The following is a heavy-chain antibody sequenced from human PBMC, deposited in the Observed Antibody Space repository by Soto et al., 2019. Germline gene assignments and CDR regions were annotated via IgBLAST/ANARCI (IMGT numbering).Heavy chain of an antibody. CDR3: ATEGGGGGY. V-gene: IGHV3-53*01. J-gene: IGHJ4*02. Sequence: EVQLVESGGGLIQPGGSLRLSCAVSGFTVSNNYMSWVRQAPGKGLEGVSVIYSGGYTAYGDSVKGRFTISRDNSKNTQYLKMRRVAADERGGYQRATEGGGGGYWGQGTLVTVSS. CDR2: IYSGGYT. CDR1: GFTVSNNY. D-gene: IGHD3-16*01.